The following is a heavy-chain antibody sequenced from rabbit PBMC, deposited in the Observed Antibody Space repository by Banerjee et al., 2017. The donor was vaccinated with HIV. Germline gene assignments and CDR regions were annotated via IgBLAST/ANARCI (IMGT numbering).Heavy chain of an antibody. Sequence: QEQLEESGGDLVKPEGSLTLTCKASGFTLSSYWICWVRQAPGKGLEWIACINSNTGNTVYASWAKGRFTISKTSSTTVTLQMTSLTAADTATYFCARDLAGVIGWNFSLWGPGTLVTVS. V-gene: IGHV1S45*01. D-gene: IGHD4-1*01. CDR2: INSNTGNT. CDR3: ARDLAGVIGWNFSL. J-gene: IGHJ4*01. CDR1: GFTLSSYW.